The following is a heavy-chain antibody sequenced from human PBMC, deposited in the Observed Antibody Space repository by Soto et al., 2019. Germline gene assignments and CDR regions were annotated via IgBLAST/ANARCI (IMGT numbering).Heavy chain of an antibody. V-gene: IGHV4-39*01. J-gene: IGHJ1*01. CDR2: IYYSGST. Sequence: SETLSLTCTVSGGSITSSSYYWGWIRQPPGKGLEWIGSIYYSGSTYYNPSLESRVTISVDTSKNQFSLKLSSVTAADTAVYYCASQVWYSSIEYFHEWGQGTLVTVSS. CDR3: ASQVWYSSIEYFHE. D-gene: IGHD6-13*01. CDR1: GGSITSSSYY.